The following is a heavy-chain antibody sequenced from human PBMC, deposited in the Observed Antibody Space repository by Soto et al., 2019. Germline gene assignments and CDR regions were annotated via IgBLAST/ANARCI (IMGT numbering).Heavy chain of an antibody. D-gene: IGHD6-19*01. Sequence: QVQLVQSGAEVKKPGASVKVPCKASGYTFITYAISWVRQAPGQGLEWMGWINTFNGNTKYAQKFQGRVTMTTDTSTSTAYMDLRSLRSDDTAMYYCARPVASGWESGFDYWGQGTLVTVSS. CDR1: GYTFITYA. CDR2: INTFNGNT. V-gene: IGHV1-18*01. J-gene: IGHJ4*02. CDR3: ARPVASGWESGFDY.